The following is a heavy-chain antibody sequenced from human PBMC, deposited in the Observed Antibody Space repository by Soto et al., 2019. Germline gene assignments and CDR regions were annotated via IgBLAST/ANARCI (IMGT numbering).Heavy chain of an antibody. CDR1: GGSFSGYY. V-gene: IGHV4-34*01. J-gene: IGHJ6*03. CDR2: INHSGST. Sequence: SETLSLTCAVYGGSFSGYYWSWIRQPPGKGLEWIGEINHSGSTNYNPSLKSRVTISVDTSKNQFSLKLSSVTAADTAVYYCARRFWSGYYYYYYYMDVWGKGTTVTVSS. CDR3: ARRFWSGYYYYYYYMDV. D-gene: IGHD3-3*01.